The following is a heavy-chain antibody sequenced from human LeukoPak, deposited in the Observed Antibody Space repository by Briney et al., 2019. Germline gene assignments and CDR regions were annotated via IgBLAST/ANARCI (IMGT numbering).Heavy chain of an antibody. Sequence: GGSLRLSCAASGFTVSSNYMSWVRQAPGKGLEWVSVIYSGGSTYYADSVKGRFTISRDNSKNTLDLQMNSLRAEDTAVYYCARNIAVAGIAEYFQHWGQGTLVTVSS. J-gene: IGHJ1*01. V-gene: IGHV3-53*01. CDR3: ARNIAVAGIAEYFQH. CDR1: GFTVSSNY. D-gene: IGHD6-19*01. CDR2: IYSGGST.